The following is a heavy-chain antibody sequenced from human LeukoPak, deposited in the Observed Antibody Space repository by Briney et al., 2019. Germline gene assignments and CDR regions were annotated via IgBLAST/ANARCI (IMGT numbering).Heavy chain of an antibody. J-gene: IGHJ6*02. CDR3: ARVTIDNYDFWSGHYYYGMDV. Sequence: ASVKVSCKASGYTFTSYGISWVRQAPGQGLEWMGWISAYNGNTNYAQKLQGRVTMTTDTSTSTAYMALRSLRSDDTAVYYCARVTIDNYDFWSGHYYYGMDVWGQGTTVTVSS. CDR1: GYTFTSYG. CDR2: ISAYNGNT. V-gene: IGHV1-18*01. D-gene: IGHD3-3*01.